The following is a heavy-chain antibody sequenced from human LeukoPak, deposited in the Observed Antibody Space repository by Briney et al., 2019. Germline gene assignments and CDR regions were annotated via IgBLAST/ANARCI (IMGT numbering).Heavy chain of an antibody. Sequence: SETLSLTCTVSGGFISSYYWSWIRQPPGKGLEWIGYIYYSGSTNYNPSLKSRVTISVDTSKNQFSLKLSSVTAADTAVYYCSRLPDPWGQGTLVTVSS. V-gene: IGHV4-59*12. CDR2: IYYSGST. J-gene: IGHJ5*02. CDR3: SRLPDP. CDR1: GGFISSYY.